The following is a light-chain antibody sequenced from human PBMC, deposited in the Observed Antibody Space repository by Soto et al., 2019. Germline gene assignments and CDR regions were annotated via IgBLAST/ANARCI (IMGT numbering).Light chain of an antibody. CDR1: QSISNSY. J-gene: IGKJ1*01. CDR3: QQYGISPRT. Sequence: EIVLTQSPGTPSLSPGERATLSCRASQSISNSYLAWYQQKPGQAPRLLIYGASSRATGIPDRFSGSGSVTDFTLTISRLEPEDFAVYFCQQYGISPRTFGQGTKVEIK. V-gene: IGKV3-20*01. CDR2: GAS.